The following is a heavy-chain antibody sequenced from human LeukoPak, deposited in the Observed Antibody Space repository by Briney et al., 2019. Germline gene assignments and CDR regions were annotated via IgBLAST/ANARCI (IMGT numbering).Heavy chain of an antibody. J-gene: IGHJ4*02. CDR1: GFSFSAYW. D-gene: IGHD2-2*01. CDR2: INQDVSGK. CDR3: ARDADYPYCSSTSCYQFDY. V-gene: IGHV3-7*01. Sequence: PGGSLRLSCAASGFSFSAYWMTWVRQAPGKGLEWVANINQDVSGKFYVDSVKGRFTISRDNAKNSLYLQMNSLRAEDTAVYYCARDADYPYCSSTSCYQFDYWGQGTLVTVSS.